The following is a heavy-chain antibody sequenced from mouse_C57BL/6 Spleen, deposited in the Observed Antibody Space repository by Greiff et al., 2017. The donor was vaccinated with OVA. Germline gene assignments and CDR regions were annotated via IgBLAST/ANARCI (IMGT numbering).Heavy chain of an antibody. D-gene: IGHD1-1*01. V-gene: IGHV1-52*01. J-gene: IGHJ2*01. CDR3: ARSTLLRYHYFDY. Sequence: QVQLQQPGAELVRPGSSVKLSCKASGYTFTSYWMHWVKQRPIQGLEWIGNIDPSDSETHYNQKFKDKATLTVDKSSSTAYMQLSSLTSEDSAVYYCARSTLLRYHYFDYWGQGTTLTVSS. CDR2: IDPSDSET. CDR1: GYTFTSYW.